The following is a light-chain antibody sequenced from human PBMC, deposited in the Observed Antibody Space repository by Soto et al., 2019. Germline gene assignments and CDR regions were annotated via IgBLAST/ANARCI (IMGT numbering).Light chain of an antibody. CDR1: SSDVGGYNY. Sequence: QSVLTQPRSVSGSPGQSVTISCTGTSSDVGGYNYVSWYQQHPGKAPKLMISDVSKRPSGVPDRFSVSKSGNAAPLTISGLQAEDEADYYCCSSAGTYTSVFGGGTKVTVL. CDR3: CSSAGTYTSV. J-gene: IGLJ3*02. V-gene: IGLV2-11*01. CDR2: DVS.